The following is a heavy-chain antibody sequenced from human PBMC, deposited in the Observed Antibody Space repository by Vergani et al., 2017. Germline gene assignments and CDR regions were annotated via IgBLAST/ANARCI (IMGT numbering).Heavy chain of an antibody. CDR2: ISYDGSNK. CDR1: GFTFSSYG. D-gene: IGHD3-22*01. Sequence: QVPLVESGGGVVQPGRSLRLSCAASGFTFSSYGMHWVRQAPGTGLEWVAVISYDGSNKYYADSVKGRFTISRDNSKNTLYLQTNSLRAEDTAVYYCVTMIVVVNHDAFDIWGQGTMVTVSS. CDR3: VTMIVVVNHDAFDI. V-gene: IGHV3-30*03. J-gene: IGHJ3*02.